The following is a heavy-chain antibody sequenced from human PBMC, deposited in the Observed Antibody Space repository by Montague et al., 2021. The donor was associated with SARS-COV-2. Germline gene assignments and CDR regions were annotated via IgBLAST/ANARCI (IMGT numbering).Heavy chain of an antibody. J-gene: IGHJ3*02. V-gene: IGHV3-11*01. CDR1: GFIFSDYY. CDR2: ISGSGSKT. CDR3: GRDQGSYGTFDI. D-gene: IGHD2-15*01. Sequence: SLRLSCAASGFIFSDYYMTWIRQAPGKGLEWVSHISGSGSKTYYADSVKGRFTISRDTANNSVYLQMNFLGAEDTAVYYCGRDQGSYGTFDIWGQGTMVTVSS.